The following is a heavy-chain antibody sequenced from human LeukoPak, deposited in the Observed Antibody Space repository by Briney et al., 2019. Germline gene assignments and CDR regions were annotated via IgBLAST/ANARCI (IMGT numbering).Heavy chain of an antibody. V-gene: IGHV1-2*06. CDR3: GRKAGDCGGGSCYSIDY. J-gene: IGHJ4*02. D-gene: IGHD2-15*01. CDR1: GYTFTGYY. Sequence: ASVKVSCKASGYTFTGYYMHWMRQAPGQGLEWMGRINPNSGGTNYAQKFQGRVTMTRDPSISTAYMEVSSLRSEDTAVYYCGRKAGDCGGGSCYSIDYWGQGTLVTVSS. CDR2: INPNSGGT.